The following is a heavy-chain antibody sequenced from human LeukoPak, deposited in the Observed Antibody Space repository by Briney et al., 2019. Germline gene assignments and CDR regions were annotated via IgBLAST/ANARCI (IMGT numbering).Heavy chain of an antibody. J-gene: IGHJ4*02. CDR1: GYSISSGYY. CDR2: IYHSGST. Sequence: SETLSLTCTVSGYSISSGYYWGWIRQPPGKGLEWIGNIYHSGSTYYNPSLKSRVTISVDTSKNQFSLKLSSVAAADTAVYYCAWDTVMVHDYWGQGTLVTVSS. D-gene: IGHD5-18*01. V-gene: IGHV4-38-2*02. CDR3: AWDTVMVHDY.